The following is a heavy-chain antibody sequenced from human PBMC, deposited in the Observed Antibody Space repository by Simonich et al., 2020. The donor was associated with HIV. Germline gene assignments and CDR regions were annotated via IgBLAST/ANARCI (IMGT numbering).Heavy chain of an antibody. V-gene: IGHV4-34*01. CDR3: ARLTAGGLGEYFQH. J-gene: IGHJ1*01. Sequence: QVQLQQWGAGLLKPSETLSLTCAVDGGYFSGYYWSWIRQPPGKGLEWIGEINHSGSTNYNPPLKSQVTISVDTSKNQFSLKLSSVTAADTAVYYCARLTAGGLGEYFQHWGQGTLVTVSS. CDR2: INHSGST. CDR1: GGYFSGYY. D-gene: IGHD6-13*01.